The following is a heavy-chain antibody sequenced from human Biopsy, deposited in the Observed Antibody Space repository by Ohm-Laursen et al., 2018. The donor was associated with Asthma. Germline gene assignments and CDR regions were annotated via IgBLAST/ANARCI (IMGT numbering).Heavy chain of an antibody. Sequence: GTLSLTCTVSGGSITSSSYYWGWIRQPPGKGMEWIGSMYHSGSPYYHPSLKSRAIISVDTSKNQLSLKMSSVTAADTAVYFCVRHQYSSSWSTFDYWGQGALVTVSS. J-gene: IGHJ4*02. CDR3: VRHQYSSSWSTFDY. CDR2: MYHSGSP. D-gene: IGHD3-22*01. V-gene: IGHV4-39*01. CDR1: GGSITSSSYY.